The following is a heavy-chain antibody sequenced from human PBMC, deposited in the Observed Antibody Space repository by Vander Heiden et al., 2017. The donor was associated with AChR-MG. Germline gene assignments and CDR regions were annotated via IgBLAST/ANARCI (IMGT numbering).Heavy chain of an antibody. D-gene: IGHD2-2*01. Sequence: QVPLVPSGAEVQQPGASVTVSCRASGFTFTGYYIHWARQGPGQVLEWLGWITPSNGGTHYAQKFQAGVNMTSDTYTTTAYVELTGLASADSAVYYCARGTRYGTPDYWGQGTLVTVSS. CDR1: GFTFTGYY. CDR2: ITPSNGGT. J-gene: IGHJ4*02. V-gene: IGHV1-2*02. CDR3: ARGTRYGTPDY.